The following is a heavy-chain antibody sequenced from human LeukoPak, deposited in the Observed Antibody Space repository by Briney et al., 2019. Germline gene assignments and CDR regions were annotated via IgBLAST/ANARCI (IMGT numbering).Heavy chain of an antibody. CDR2: VYYSGST. V-gene: IGHV4-59*12. D-gene: IGHD2-15*01. Sequence: SETLSLTCTVSGGSISPYYWSWIRQPPGKGLEWIGYVYYSGSTNYNPSLKSRVTMSVDTSKNQFSLKLSSVTAADTAVYYCARDRCSGGSCYLAFDYWGQGTLVTVSS. CDR1: GGSISPYY. CDR3: ARDRCSGGSCYLAFDY. J-gene: IGHJ4*02.